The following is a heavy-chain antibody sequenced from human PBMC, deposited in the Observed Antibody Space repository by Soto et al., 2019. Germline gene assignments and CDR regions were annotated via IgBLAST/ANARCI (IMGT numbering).Heavy chain of an antibody. V-gene: IGHV1-2*04. D-gene: IGHD6-6*01. Sequence: QVQLVQSGAEVKKPGASVKVSCKASGYTFTGYYMHWVRQAPGQGLEWMGWINPNSGGTNYAQKFQGWITMTRDTSISTAYMELSRLRSDDTAVYYCAREGIAADYYYGMDVWGQGTTVTVSS. CDR2: INPNSGGT. J-gene: IGHJ6*02. CDR3: AREGIAADYYYGMDV. CDR1: GYTFTGYY.